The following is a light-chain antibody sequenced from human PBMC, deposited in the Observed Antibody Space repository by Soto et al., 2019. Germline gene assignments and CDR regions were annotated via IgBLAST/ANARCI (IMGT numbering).Light chain of an antibody. J-gene: IGKJ4*01. Sequence: EIVLTQSPATVSLSPGERATLSCRASQSVSSHLGWYQQQPGQAPRLLIYDASNRATGIPARFSGSGSGTDFTLTISNLEPEDFAVYYCHQRSNWPLTFGGGTKVDI. CDR3: HQRSNWPLT. V-gene: IGKV3-11*01. CDR1: QSVSSH. CDR2: DAS.